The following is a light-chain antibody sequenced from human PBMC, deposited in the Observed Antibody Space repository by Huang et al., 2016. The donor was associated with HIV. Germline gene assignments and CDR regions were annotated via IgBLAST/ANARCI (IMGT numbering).Light chain of an antibody. Sequence: DIQMTQSPSSLSASVGDRVTISCRASHGIANHLAWYQQRPGKAPKLLIYAASALQSGVPSRFSGTGSGTDFTLTISSLQPEDVATYFCQKYNSAPRTFGPGTKVEIK. CDR3: QKYNSAPRT. CDR1: HGIANH. V-gene: IGKV1-27*01. CDR2: AAS. J-gene: IGKJ3*01.